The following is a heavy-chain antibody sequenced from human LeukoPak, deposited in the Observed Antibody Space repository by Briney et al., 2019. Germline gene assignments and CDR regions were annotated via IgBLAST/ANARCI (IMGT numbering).Heavy chain of an antibody. CDR2: ISYGGSNK. Sequence: GRSLRLSCAASGFTFSSYAMHWVRQAPGKGLEWVAVISYGGSNKYYADSVKGRFTISRDNSKNTLYLQMNSLRAEDTAVYYCARGPPTPRDYYHGMDVWGKGTTVTVSS. CDR3: ARGPPTPRDYYHGMDV. J-gene: IGHJ6*04. CDR1: GFTFSSYA. V-gene: IGHV3-30*04.